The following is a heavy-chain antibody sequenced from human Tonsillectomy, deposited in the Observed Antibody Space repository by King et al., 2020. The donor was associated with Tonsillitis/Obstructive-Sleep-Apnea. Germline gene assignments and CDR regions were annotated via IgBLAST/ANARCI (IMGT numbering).Heavy chain of an antibody. V-gene: IGHV4-59*08. J-gene: IGHJ4*02. CDR2: SYYSGDT. CDR1: GASISSYY. D-gene: IGHD1-26*01. Sequence: QLQESGPGLVKPSETLSLTCTVSGASISSYYWTWIRQPPGKGLEWIGYSYYSGDTNYNPSLKSRVTISVDTSKNQFSLKLSSVTAADTAVYYCARQMGAAFDYWGQGNLVTVSS. CDR3: ARQMGAAFDY.